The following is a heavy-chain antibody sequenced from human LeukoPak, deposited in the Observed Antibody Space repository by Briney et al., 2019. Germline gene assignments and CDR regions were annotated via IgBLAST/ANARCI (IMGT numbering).Heavy chain of an antibody. CDR2: IDGSGGFT. D-gene: IGHD6-6*01. V-gene: IGHV3-23*01. J-gene: IGHJ4*02. Sequence: GGSLRLSCAASGFTFSSDAMTWVRQAPGKGLEWVSSIDGSGGFTYYADSVKGRFTISRDNSKNTLYLQMNSLRAEDTAVYYCANSSSMFPDYWGQRTLVTVSS. CDR3: ANSSSMFPDY. CDR1: GFTFSSDA.